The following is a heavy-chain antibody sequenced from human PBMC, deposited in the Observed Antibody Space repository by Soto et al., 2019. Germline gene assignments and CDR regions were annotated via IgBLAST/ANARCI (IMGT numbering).Heavy chain of an antibody. CDR1: GFPLSTYG. CDR2: ITGTGGNT. V-gene: IGHV3-23*01. CDR3: ARIRGYWYGLDV. J-gene: IGHJ6*02. Sequence: EVQLLESGGGLVQPGGSLRLSCAASGFPLSTYGMTWVRQAPGKGLEWVSAITGTGGNTYYVDSVKGRFTSSSDNSKNILYLQVHSLRGEDTAVYYCARIRGYWYGLDVWGQGTTVTVSS.